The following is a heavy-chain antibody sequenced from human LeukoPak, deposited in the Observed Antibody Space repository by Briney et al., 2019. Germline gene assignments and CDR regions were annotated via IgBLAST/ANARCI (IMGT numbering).Heavy chain of an antibody. CDR1: GYTFTSYY. Sequence: ASVKVSCKASGYTFTSYYMHWVRQAPGQGLEWMGCINPNSGGTNYAQKFQGRVTMTRDTSISTAYMELSRLRSDDTAVYYCARVEDTAKWTLNWYFDLWGRGTLVTVSS. CDR3: ARVEDTAKWTLNWYFDL. V-gene: IGHV1-2*02. D-gene: IGHD5-18*01. J-gene: IGHJ2*01. CDR2: INPNSGGT.